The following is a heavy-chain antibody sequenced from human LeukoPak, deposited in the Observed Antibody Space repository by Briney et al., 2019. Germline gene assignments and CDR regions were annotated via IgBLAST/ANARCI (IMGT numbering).Heavy chain of an antibody. CDR3: ASWKEKLPEPRRYYDFWRGYYNYPASDI. CDR2: IYYSGST. J-gene: IGHJ3*02. Sequence: SETLSLTCTVSVGSISSYYWSWIRQPPGKGLEWIGYIYYSGSTNYNPSLKSRVTISVETSKNQFSLKLSPVTAEDTAVYYCASWKEKLPEPRRYYDFWRGYYNYPASDICGQGTMVTVSS. CDR1: VGSISSYY. V-gene: IGHV4-59*01. D-gene: IGHD3-3*01.